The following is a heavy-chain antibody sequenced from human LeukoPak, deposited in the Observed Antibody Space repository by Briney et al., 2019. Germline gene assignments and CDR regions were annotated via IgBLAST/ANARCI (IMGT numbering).Heavy chain of an antibody. CDR3: AKSRVVVAATFAHY. D-gene: IGHD2-15*01. Sequence: GASLRLSCAASGFTFSSYAMSWVRQAPGKGLEWVSAISGSGGSTYYADSVKGRFTISRDNSKNTLYLQMNSLRDEDTAVYYCAKSRVVVAATFAHYWGQGTLVTVSS. CDR2: ISGSGGST. V-gene: IGHV3-23*01. J-gene: IGHJ4*02. CDR1: GFTFSSYA.